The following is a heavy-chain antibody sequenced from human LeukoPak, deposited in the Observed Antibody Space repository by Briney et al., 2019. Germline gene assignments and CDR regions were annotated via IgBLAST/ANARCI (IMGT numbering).Heavy chain of an antibody. Sequence: SETLSLTCTVSGGSISGYYWSWIRQPPGKGLEWIGYIYYSGSTNYNPSLKSRVTISVDTFKNQFSLKLSSVTAADTAVYYCAREPHSGSYQSYWYFDLWGRGTLVTVSS. D-gene: IGHD1-26*01. CDR1: GGSISGYY. J-gene: IGHJ2*01. CDR2: IYYSGST. CDR3: AREPHSGSYQSYWYFDL. V-gene: IGHV4-59*01.